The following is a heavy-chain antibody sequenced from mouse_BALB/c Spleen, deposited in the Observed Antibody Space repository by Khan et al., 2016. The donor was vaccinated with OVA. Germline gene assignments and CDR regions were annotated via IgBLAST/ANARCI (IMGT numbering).Heavy chain of an antibody. CDR2: INTHSGVP. Sequence: QIQLVQSGPELKKPGETVRISCKASGYTFTTAGIQWVQKMPGKGLKWIGWINTHSGVPKYAEDFKGRFAFSLEISVSTAYLQITNRKNYDTATYFCARGGAAYYRNDGGAMEYWGQGTSVTVSS. CDR3: ARGGAAYYRNDGGAMEY. J-gene: IGHJ4*01. V-gene: IGHV9-4*02. D-gene: IGHD2-14*01. CDR1: GYTFTTAG.